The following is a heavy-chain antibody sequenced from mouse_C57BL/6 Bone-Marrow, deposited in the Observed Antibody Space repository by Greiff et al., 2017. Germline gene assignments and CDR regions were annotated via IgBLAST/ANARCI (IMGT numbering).Heavy chain of an antibody. CDR2: IDPSDSYT. Sequence: QVQLQQPGAELVMPGASVQLSCKASGYTFTSYWMHWVKQRPGQGLEWIGEIDPSDSYTNYNQKFKGKSTLTVDKSSSTAYMQLSSLTSEDSAVYYCARENYYGSSYDWYFDVWGTGTTVTVSS. CDR1: GYTFTSYW. CDR3: ARENYYGSSYDWYFDV. V-gene: IGHV1-69*01. J-gene: IGHJ1*03. D-gene: IGHD1-1*01.